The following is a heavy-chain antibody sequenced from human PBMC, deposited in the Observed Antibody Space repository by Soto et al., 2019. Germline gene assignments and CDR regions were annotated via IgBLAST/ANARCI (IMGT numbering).Heavy chain of an antibody. J-gene: IGHJ4*02. CDR1: GFTFSSYA. CDR2: ISYDGSNK. V-gene: IGHV3-30-3*01. Sequence: GGSLRLSCAASGFTFSSYAMHWVRQAPGKGLEWVAVISYDGSNKYYADSVKGRFTISRDNSKNTLYLQMNSLRAEDTAVYYCARETGPTDYWGQGTLVTVSS. D-gene: IGHD7-27*01. CDR3: ARETGPTDY.